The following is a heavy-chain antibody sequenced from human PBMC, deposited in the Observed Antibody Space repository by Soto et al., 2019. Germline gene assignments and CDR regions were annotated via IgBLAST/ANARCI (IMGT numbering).Heavy chain of an antibody. CDR3: AREKQKSWFDP. J-gene: IGHJ5*02. CDR2: INPSGGST. D-gene: IGHD6-13*01. V-gene: IGHV1-46*01. CDR1: GYTFTNYY. Sequence: GASGKLSCKASGYTFTNYYMQWGLQAPGQGLEWMGIINPSGGSTSYAQKFQGRVTMTRDTSTSTVYMELSSLRSEDTAVYYCAREKQKSWFDPWGQGTLVIVSA.